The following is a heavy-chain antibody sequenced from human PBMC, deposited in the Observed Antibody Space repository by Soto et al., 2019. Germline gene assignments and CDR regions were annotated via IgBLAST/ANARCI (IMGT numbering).Heavy chain of an antibody. CDR2: VGGGGDDT. J-gene: IGHJ4*02. D-gene: IGHD2-8*01. Sequence: EVQLLESGGGLLQPGGSLRLSCAASGFTFSSYVMNWVRQVPGEGLEWVSTVGGGGDDTYYADSVKGRFTISRDNSKTTVYLQMNSLRADDTAVSFCAKSGYCSTGKCSAFDYWGQGTLVTVSS. CDR1: GFTFSSYV. V-gene: IGHV3-23*01. CDR3: AKSGYCSTGKCSAFDY.